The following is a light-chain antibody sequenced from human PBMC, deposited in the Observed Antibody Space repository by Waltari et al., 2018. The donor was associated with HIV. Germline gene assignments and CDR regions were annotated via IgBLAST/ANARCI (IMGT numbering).Light chain of an antibody. CDR2: KDT. J-gene: IGLJ3*02. CDR3: ESADNSGTYWV. Sequence: SYELTQPPSVSVSPGQTAKITCSGDALPNQYAHWYQQKPGQAPLLVIYKDTQRPSGIPERFSGSHSGTTVTLIISGVQAEDEADYYWESADNSGTYWVFGGGTKLSVL. CDR1: ALPNQY. V-gene: IGLV3-25*03.